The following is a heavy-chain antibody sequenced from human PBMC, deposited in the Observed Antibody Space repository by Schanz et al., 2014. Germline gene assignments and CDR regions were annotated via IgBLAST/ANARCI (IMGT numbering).Heavy chain of an antibody. CDR1: GFTFSDYW. CDR2: IGNGGVTI. J-gene: IGHJ4*02. D-gene: IGHD1-1*01. V-gene: IGHV3-11*04. Sequence: VQLVESGGGLVQPGGSLRLSCTASGFTFSDYWMSWVRQAPGKGPEWVSYIGNGGVTIYYADSVKGRFTISRDNSKNSLYLEMNSLRAEDTALYYCARDRRNADLDYWGQGTLVTVSS. CDR3: ARDRRNADLDY.